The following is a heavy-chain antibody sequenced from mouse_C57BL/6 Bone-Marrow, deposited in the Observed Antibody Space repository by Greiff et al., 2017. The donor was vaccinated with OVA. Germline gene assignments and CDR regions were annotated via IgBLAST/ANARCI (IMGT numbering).Heavy chain of an antibody. Sequence: QVQLKQSGAELVKPGASVKMSCKASGYTFTTYPIEWMKQNHGKSLEWIGNFHPYNDDTKYNEKFKGKATLTVEKSSSTVYLELSRLTSDDSAVYYCARSSVYYGNYDAMDYWGQGTSVTVSS. CDR3: ARSSVYYGNYDAMDY. CDR1: GYTFTTYP. CDR2: FHPYNDDT. D-gene: IGHD2-1*01. J-gene: IGHJ4*01. V-gene: IGHV1-47*01.